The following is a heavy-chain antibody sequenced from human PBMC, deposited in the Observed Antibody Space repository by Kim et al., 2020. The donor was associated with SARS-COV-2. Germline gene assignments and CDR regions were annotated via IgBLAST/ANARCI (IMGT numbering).Heavy chain of an antibody. J-gene: IGHJ4*02. V-gene: IGHV5-51*01. CDR2: IYPGDSNI. CDR3: ARLGDTAMIDFFAY. Sequence: GESLKISCKASGYSLTNYWIGWVRQMPGKGLEWIGIIYPGDSNIRYSPSFQGLVTISADKSISTAYLQWSSLKASDTAMYYCARLGDTAMIDFFAYWGQGTLVTVSS. CDR1: GYSLTNYW. D-gene: IGHD5-18*01.